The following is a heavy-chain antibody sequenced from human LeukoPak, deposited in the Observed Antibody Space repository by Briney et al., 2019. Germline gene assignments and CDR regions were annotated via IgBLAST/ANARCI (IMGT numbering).Heavy chain of an antibody. CDR1: GFTFNRCW. CDR3: TSWGDTTAEYFQR. D-gene: IGHD2-21*02. V-gene: IGHV3-7*01. CDR2: INPDGRDT. J-gene: IGHJ1*01. Sequence: PGGSLRLSCVVSGFTFNRCWMNWVRQALGKGLEWVAHINPDGRDTYYVDSVKGRFTISRDNAQNSMYLQMNSLRVEDTAVYYCTSWGDTTAEYFQRWGQGTLVTVSS.